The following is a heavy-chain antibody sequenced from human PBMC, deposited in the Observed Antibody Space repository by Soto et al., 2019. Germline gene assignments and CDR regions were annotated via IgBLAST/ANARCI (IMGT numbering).Heavy chain of an antibody. Sequence: PSETLSLTCTVSSASISSSSYTWGWIRQPPGKGLEWIGSIYYSGTTYYNPSLNSRVTVSVDTSKNQFSLKLTSVTAADTAVYYCARLHGYCISSSCHGHYAMDVWGQGTTVTVSS. D-gene: IGHD2-2*01. V-gene: IGHV4-39*01. CDR2: IYYSGTT. CDR3: ARLHGYCISSSCHGHYAMDV. CDR1: SASISSSSYT. J-gene: IGHJ6*02.